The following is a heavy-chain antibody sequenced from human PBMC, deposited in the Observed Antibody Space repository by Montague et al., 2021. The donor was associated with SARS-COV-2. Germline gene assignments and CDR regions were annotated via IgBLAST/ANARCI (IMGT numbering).Heavy chain of an antibody. CDR1: GGSISSYY. Sequence: SETLSLTCTVSGGSISSYYWSWIRQTPGRGLEWIGYTYYTGSTNXNPSLKSRVAISVDTSKNQFSLKLSSVTAADTAVYYCARDVRRWLQFDPYCDYWGQGTLVTVSS. CDR2: TYYTGST. D-gene: IGHD5-24*01. V-gene: IGHV4-59*01. CDR3: ARDVRRWLQFDPYCDY. J-gene: IGHJ4*02.